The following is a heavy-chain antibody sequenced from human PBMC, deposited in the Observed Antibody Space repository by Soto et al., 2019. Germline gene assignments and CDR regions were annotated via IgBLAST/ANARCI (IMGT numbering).Heavy chain of an antibody. J-gene: IGHJ6*02. V-gene: IGHV1-18*01. Sequence: QVQLVQSGDEVKEPGASVKVSCKASGYIFFNYVIAWVRQAPGQGLEWMGWISPYTGNTHSATKIQGRLTMTTDTSTSTAYMDLGSLTSDDTAVYYCVMVDNYVTPTPQDVWGQGTTVTVSS. CDR1: GYIFFNYV. D-gene: IGHD3-16*01. CDR2: ISPYTGNT. CDR3: VMVDNYVTPTPQDV.